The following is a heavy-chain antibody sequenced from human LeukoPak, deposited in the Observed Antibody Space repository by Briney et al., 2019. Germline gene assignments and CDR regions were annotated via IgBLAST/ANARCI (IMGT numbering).Heavy chain of an antibody. CDR2: IYHSGRT. D-gene: IGHD6-6*01. CDR1: GGSISSGGYY. J-gene: IGHJ3*02. CDR3: ARSSHAFDI. Sequence: SETLSLTCTVSGGSISSGGYYWSWIRQPPGKGLEWIGYIYHSGRTYYKPTLRSRVTISVDRSKNQFSLKLNSVTAADTALYYCARSSHAFDIWGQGTMVTVSS. V-gene: IGHV4-30-2*01.